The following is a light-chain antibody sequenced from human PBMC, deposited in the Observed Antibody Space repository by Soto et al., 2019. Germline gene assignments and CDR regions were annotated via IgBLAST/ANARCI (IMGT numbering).Light chain of an antibody. CDR3: SSYTSSSTLYV. Sequence: QSALTQPASVSGSPGQSITISCTGTSSDVGGYNYVSWYQQHPGKAPKLMIYAVSNRPSGVSNRFSGSKSGNTASLTISGLQAEEEADYYCSSYTSSSTLYVFGTGTKLTVL. CDR2: AVS. J-gene: IGLJ1*01. V-gene: IGLV2-14*01. CDR1: SSDVGGYNY.